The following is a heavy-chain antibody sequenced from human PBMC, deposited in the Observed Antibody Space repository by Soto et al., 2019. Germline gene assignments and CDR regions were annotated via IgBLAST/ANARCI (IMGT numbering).Heavy chain of an antibody. CDR2: ISWDGGST. V-gene: IGHV3-43*01. CDR1: GFTFDDYT. CDR3: AKDNALRSHGMDV. J-gene: IGHJ6*02. Sequence: GGSLRLSCAASGFTFDDYTMHWVRQAPGKGLEWVSLISWDGGSTYYADSVKGRFTISRDNSKNSLYLQMNSLRTEDTALYYCAKDNALRSHGMDVWGQGTTVTVSS.